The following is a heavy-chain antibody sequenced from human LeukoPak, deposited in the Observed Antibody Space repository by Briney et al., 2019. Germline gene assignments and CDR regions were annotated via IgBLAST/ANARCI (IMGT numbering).Heavy chain of an antibody. CDR3: ANVAKGRYFFYYMDV. J-gene: IGHJ6*03. D-gene: IGHD2-15*01. Sequence: ASQKVSCKASGHSSNTFGITWVRQAPGQGLEWIGWINAYNSHSKCAAKFQGRFTMTTDTSTTTSYMELRSLRSDDTAVYFCANVAKGRYFFYYMDVWGKGTTVTV. V-gene: IGHV1-18*01. CDR1: GHSSNTFG. CDR2: INAYNSHS.